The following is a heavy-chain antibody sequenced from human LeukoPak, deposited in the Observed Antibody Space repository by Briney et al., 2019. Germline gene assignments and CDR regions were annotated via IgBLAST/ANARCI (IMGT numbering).Heavy chain of an antibody. Sequence: GASVKVSCTASGYTFTGYYMHWVRQAPGQGLEWMGWINPNSGGTNYAQKFQGRVTITRDTSISTAYMELSRLRSDDTAVYYCARGGYCSSTSCYSIGIDYWGQGTLVTVSS. J-gene: IGHJ4*02. CDR2: INPNSGGT. D-gene: IGHD2-2*02. CDR1: GYTFTGYY. CDR3: ARGGYCSSTSCYSIGIDY. V-gene: IGHV1-2*02.